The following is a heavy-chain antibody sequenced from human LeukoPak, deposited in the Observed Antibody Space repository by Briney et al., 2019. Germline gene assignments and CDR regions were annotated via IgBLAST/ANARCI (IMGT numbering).Heavy chain of an antibody. D-gene: IGHD6-13*01. CDR2: IKQDGSEK. Sequence: PGGSLRLSCAASGFTFNNYWMTWVRQAPGMGLEWVANIKQDGSEKYYVDSVKGRFTISRDNAKNSLYLQMNSLRAEDTAVYYCARDQVYSSSWYYYYYMDVWGKGTTVTVSS. CDR3: ARDQVYSSSWYYYYYMDV. V-gene: IGHV3-7*01. J-gene: IGHJ6*03. CDR1: GFTFNNYW.